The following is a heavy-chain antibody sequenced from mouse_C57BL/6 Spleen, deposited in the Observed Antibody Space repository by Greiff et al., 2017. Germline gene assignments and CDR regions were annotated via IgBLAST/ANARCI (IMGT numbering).Heavy chain of an antibody. V-gene: IGHV1-19*01. CDR2: INPYNGGT. J-gene: IGHJ2*01. Sequence: VQLQQSGPVLVKPGASVKMSCKASGYTFTDYYMNWVKQSHGKSLEWIGVINPYNGGTSYNQKLKGKATLTVDTSSSTAYMELNSLTSEDSAVYYCARNGFDGYYLDYWGQGTTLTVSS. CDR1: GYTFTDYY. D-gene: IGHD2-3*01. CDR3: ARNGFDGYYLDY.